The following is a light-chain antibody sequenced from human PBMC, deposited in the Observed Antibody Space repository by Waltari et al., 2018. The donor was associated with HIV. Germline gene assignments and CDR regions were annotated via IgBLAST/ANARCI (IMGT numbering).Light chain of an antibody. Sequence: QSVLTQPPSVSGAPGQRVTISCTGSSSNIGAGYDAHRYQQLPGTAPKLLIYGNTNRPSGVPDRFSGSKSCTSASLAITGLQAEDEADYYCQSYDSSLSGWVFGGGTKLTVL. J-gene: IGLJ3*02. CDR3: QSYDSSLSGWV. CDR1: SSNIGAGYD. V-gene: IGLV1-40*01. CDR2: GNT.